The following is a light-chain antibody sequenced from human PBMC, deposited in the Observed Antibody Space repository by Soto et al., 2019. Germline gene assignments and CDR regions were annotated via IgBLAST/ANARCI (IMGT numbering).Light chain of an antibody. CDR1: QSISSW. Sequence: DIQMTQSPSTLSACVGDRVTITCRASQSISSWLAWYQQKPGKAPKLLIYKASSLESGVPSRFSGSGSGTEFTLTISSLQPDDFATYYCQQYNRYSGTFGQGTKVDIK. CDR2: KAS. J-gene: IGKJ1*01. V-gene: IGKV1-5*03. CDR3: QQYNRYSGT.